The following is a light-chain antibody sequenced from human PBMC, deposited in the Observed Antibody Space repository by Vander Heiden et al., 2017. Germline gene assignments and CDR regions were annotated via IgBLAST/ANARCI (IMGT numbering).Light chain of an antibody. J-gene: IGKJ4*01. V-gene: IGKV3-11*01. CDR2: DAS. CDR3: QQRSNWPLT. CDR1: RSVSSD. Sequence: EIVLTPSPATLSLSPGESATLPCRASRSVSSDLAWYQQKVGQAPRLLIYDASKRATGIPARFSGSGSGTDFTLTIIGLEPEDFAVYYCQQRSNWPLTFGGGTTVEIK.